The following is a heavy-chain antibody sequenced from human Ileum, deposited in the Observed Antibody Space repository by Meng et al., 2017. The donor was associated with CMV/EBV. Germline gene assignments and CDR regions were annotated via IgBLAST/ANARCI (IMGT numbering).Heavy chain of an antibody. D-gene: IGHD2-2*01. Sequence: SETLSLTCTVSGGSMTSYYWSWIRQPPGKGLEWIGYIYYSGSTNYNPSLKSRVTISVDTSTNQFSLKLSSVTPADTAVYYCARSPCSSTSCPRRFDYWGQGTQVTVAS. CDR2: IYYSGST. CDR3: ARSPCSSTSCPRRFDY. J-gene: IGHJ4*02. V-gene: IGHV4-59*01. CDR1: GGSMTSYY.